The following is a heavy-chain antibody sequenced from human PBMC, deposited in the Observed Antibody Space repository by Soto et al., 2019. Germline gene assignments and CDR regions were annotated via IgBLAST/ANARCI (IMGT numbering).Heavy chain of an antibody. CDR2: INTDGSDT. J-gene: IGHJ4*02. Sequence: GGSLRLSCAASGFTFSSDWMHWVRQAPGKGLVWVSRINTDGSDTSYADSVKGRFTISRDNAKNTLYLQMNTLRAEDTGVYYCTRDPPTSIVPDYWGQGTLVTVSS. CDR3: TRDPPTSIVPDY. CDR1: GFTFSSDW. D-gene: IGHD2-21*01. V-gene: IGHV3-74*01.